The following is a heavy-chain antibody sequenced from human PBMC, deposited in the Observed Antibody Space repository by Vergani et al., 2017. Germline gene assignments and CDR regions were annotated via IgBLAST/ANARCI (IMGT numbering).Heavy chain of an antibody. J-gene: IGHJ4*02. CDR1: GFSFGDYA. D-gene: IGHD5-18*01. Sequence: EVQLVESGGGLVPPGRSLRLSCAASGFSFGDYAMTWVRQATGKGLEWVAFIRNKAYGGTTEYAASVKGRFTIARDDSKRLAYLQLSGLKTEDTAVYFCSRGGGYSFGYSDYWGQGTLVTVSS. V-gene: IGHV3-49*04. CDR3: SRGGGYSFGYSDY. CDR2: IRNKAYGGTT.